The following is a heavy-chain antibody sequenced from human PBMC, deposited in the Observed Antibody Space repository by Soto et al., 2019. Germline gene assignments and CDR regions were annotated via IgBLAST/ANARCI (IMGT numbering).Heavy chain of an antibody. J-gene: IGHJ5*02. CDR1: GFSFSNYG. Sequence: VGSLRLSCAASGFSFSNYGMSWVRQAPGKGLEWVATIRGSAATANHADSVKGRFTVSRDNSKNTLYLQMDTLRVEDTAVYYCAKHLWYGESVFDPWGQGTLVTVSS. CDR2: IRGSAATA. D-gene: IGHD3-10*01. V-gene: IGHV3-23*01. CDR3: AKHLWYGESVFDP.